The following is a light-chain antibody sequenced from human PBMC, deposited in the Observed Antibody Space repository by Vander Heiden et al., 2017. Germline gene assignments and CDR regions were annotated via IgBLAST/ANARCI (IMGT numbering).Light chain of an antibody. CDR2: RNS. CDR1: TSNIGAGYD. CDR3: QSYDSSLSGSNVV. V-gene: IGLV1-40*01. Sequence: QSVLTQPPSVSGAPGQRVPISSTGSTSNIGAGYDVHWYQQLPGTAPKLLIYRNSNRPSGVPDRFSGSKSGTSASLAITGLQAEDEADYYCQSYDSSLSGSNVVFGGGTKLTVL. J-gene: IGLJ2*01.